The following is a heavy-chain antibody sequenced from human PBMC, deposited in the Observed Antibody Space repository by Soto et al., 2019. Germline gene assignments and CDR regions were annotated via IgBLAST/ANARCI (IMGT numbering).Heavy chain of an antibody. D-gene: IGHD2-15*01. CDR1: GLTFNRYW. CDR2: INTDGSNT. CDR3: AREFCSGGNCYTYYFDP. V-gene: IGHV3-74*01. Sequence: GGSLRLSCAASGLTFNRYWMHWVRHAPGKGLVWVSHINTDGSNTNYADSVKGRFTISRDNAKSALFLQMNSLRDEDTAVYYCAREFCSGGNCYTYYFDPWGQGIPVTVSS. J-gene: IGHJ5*02.